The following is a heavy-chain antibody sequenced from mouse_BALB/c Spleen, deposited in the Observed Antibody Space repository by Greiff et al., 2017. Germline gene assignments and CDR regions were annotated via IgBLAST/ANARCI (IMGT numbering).Heavy chain of an antibody. CDR2: ISYSGST. Sequence: DVHLVESGPGLVKPSQSLSLTCTVTGYSITSDYAWNWIRQFPGNKLEWMGYISYSGSTSYNPSLKSRISITRDTSKNQFFLQLNSVTTEDTATYYCARTDYYGIDYWGQGTTLTVSS. CDR3: ARTDYYGIDY. CDR1: GYSITSDYA. D-gene: IGHD1-1*01. V-gene: IGHV3-2*02. J-gene: IGHJ2*01.